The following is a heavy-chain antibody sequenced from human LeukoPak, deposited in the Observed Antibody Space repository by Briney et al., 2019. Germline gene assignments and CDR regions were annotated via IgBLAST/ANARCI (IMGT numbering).Heavy chain of an antibody. CDR1: GYTFTSYD. Sequence: GASVKVSCKASGYTFTSYDINWVRQAPGQGLEWMGRIIPILGIANYAQKFQGRVTITADKSTSTAYMELSSLRSEDTAVYYCARTYSSGWLYWYFDLWGRGTLVTVSS. CDR3: ARTYSSGWLYWYFDL. CDR2: IIPILGIA. D-gene: IGHD6-19*01. J-gene: IGHJ2*01. V-gene: IGHV1-69*04.